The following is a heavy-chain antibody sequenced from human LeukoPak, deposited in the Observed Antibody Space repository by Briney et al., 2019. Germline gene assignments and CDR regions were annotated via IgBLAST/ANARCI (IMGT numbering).Heavy chain of an antibody. CDR1: GYTFTRYD. CDR3: ARGVSVAAAGTRDY. D-gene: IGHD6-13*01. J-gene: IGHJ4*02. CDR2: MNPNSGNT. V-gene: IGHV1-8*01. Sequence: WASVKVSCKASGYTFTRYDINWVRQATGQGLEWMGWMNPNSGNTGYAQKFQGRVTMSRNTSISTAYMELSSLRSEDTAVYSCARGVSVAAAGTRDYWGQGTLVTVSS.